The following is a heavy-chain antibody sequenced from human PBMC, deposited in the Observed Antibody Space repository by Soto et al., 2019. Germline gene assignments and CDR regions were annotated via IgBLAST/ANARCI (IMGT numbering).Heavy chain of an antibody. CDR2: ISSSGSTI. D-gene: IGHD3-3*01. Sequence: TGGSLRLSCAASGFTFGDYYMSWIRQAPGKGLEWVSYISSSGSTIYYADSVKGRFTISRDNAKNSLYLQMNSLRAEDTAVYYCARVSARGRYYYGMDVWGQGTTVTVSS. CDR1: GFTFGDYY. CDR3: ARVSARGRYYYGMDV. J-gene: IGHJ6*02. V-gene: IGHV3-11*01.